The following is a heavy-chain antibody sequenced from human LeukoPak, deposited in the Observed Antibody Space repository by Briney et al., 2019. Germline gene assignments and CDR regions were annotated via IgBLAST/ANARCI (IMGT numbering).Heavy chain of an antibody. CDR2: ISSDGSNK. V-gene: IGHV3-30*03. CDR1: GFTFSSYD. CDR3: ARATEGLDY. J-gene: IGHJ4*02. Sequence: GGSLRLSCAASGFTFSSYDIHWVRQAPGKGLEWVAVISSDGSNKYYADSVKGRFTISRDNSKNTLYSQMNSLRAEDTAVYYCARATEGLDYWGQGTLVTVSS.